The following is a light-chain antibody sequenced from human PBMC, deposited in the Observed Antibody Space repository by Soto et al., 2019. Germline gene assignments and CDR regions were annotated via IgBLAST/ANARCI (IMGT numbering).Light chain of an antibody. CDR3: QHYNSYSEA. Sequence: DIQMTQSPSTLSGSVGDRVTITCRASQTISSWLAWYQQKPGQAPKLLIYKSSTLKSGVPSRFMGSGSGTEVTLTISSLQPDDFATYYCQHYNSYSEAFGQGTKVELK. V-gene: IGKV1-5*03. CDR2: KSS. CDR1: QTISSW. J-gene: IGKJ1*01.